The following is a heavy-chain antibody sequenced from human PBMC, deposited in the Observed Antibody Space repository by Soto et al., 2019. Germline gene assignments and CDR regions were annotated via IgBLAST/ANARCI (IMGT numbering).Heavy chain of an antibody. CDR2: ISGSGGST. J-gene: IGHJ4*02. CDR3: AKGIPPSSWYTYFDY. CDR1: GFTFSSYA. D-gene: IGHD6-13*01. Sequence: EVQLLESGGGLVQPGGSLRLSCAASGFTFSSYAMSWVRQAPGKGLEWVSAISGSGGSTYYADSVKGRFTISRDNSKSTLYLQMNSLRAEDTAVYYGAKGIPPSSWYTYFDYWGQGTLVTVSS. V-gene: IGHV3-23*01.